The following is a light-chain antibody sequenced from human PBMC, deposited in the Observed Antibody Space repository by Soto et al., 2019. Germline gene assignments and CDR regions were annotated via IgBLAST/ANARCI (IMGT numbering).Light chain of an antibody. CDR2: DAS. V-gene: IGKV3-11*01. Sequence: IVLTQSPVTLASSAGERVDISCRASQSVRTSLAWYQHKPGQAPRLFIYDASKRDPGVPARFGGSGSGTDFTPTISSLQPEVFADYYCQVYDVGSSFGQGTKVDIK. CDR1: QSVRTS. J-gene: IGKJ1*01. CDR3: QVYDVGSS.